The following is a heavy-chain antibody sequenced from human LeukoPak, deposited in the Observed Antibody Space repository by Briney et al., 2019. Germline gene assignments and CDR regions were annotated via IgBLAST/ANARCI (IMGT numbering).Heavy chain of an antibody. CDR2: ISGSGDNT. CDR3: AKFNRNRDAFDI. CDR1: GFTFSGFA. D-gene: IGHD1-14*01. J-gene: IGHJ3*02. Sequence: GGSLRLSCAASGFTFSGFAMSWVRRTPGKGLEWVSGISGSGDNTLYADSVKGRLTISRDNSKNTLYLQMNSLRAEDTAVYYCAKFNRNRDAFDIWGQGTMVTVSS. V-gene: IGHV3-23*01.